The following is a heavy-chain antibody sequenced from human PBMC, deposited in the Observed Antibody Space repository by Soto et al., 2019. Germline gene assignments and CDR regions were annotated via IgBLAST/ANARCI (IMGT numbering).Heavy chain of an antibody. Sequence: TVSTSSPVSGSPISMVGYSWSWIRQHPGKGLEWTGYTDYSGRNYYNSSLRSRVTRSVDTSKNQCSLKLSSVIAAAPAVYYCAGVDYYGGSGYYSDYWGKGTRVIVSS. CDR3: AGVDYYGGSGYYSDY. V-gene: IGHV4-31*03. CDR2: TDYSGRN. J-gene: IGHJ4*02. D-gene: IGHD3-22*01. CDR1: GSPISMVGYS.